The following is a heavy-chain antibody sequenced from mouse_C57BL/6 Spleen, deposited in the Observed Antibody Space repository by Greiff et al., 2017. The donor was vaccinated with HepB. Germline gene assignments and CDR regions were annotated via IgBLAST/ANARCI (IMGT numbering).Heavy chain of an antibody. CDR2: IHPNSGST. Sequence: VQLQQPGAELVKPGASVKLSCKASGYTFTSYWMHWVKQRPGQGLEWIGMIHPNSGSTNYNEKFKSKATLTVDKSYNTAYMQLSSLTSEDSAVYCCARYALPYWYFDVWGTGTTVTVSS. CDR1: GYTFTSYW. CDR3: ARYALPYWYFDV. J-gene: IGHJ1*03. V-gene: IGHV1-64*01.